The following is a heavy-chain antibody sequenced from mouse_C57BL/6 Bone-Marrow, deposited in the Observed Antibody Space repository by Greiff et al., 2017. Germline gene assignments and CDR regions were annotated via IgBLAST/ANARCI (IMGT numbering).Heavy chain of an antibody. V-gene: IGHV5-6*01. CDR1: GFTFSSYG. Sequence: EVQGVESGGDLVKPGGSLKLSCAASGFTFSSYGMSWVRQTPDKRLEWVATISSGGSYTYYPDRVKGRFTLSRDHAKNTLYLQMSSLKSEDTAMCYCARQIYYYCSSSWFAYWGQGTLVTVSA. J-gene: IGHJ3*01. CDR3: ARQIYYYCSSSWFAY. CDR2: ISSGGSYT. D-gene: IGHD1-1*01.